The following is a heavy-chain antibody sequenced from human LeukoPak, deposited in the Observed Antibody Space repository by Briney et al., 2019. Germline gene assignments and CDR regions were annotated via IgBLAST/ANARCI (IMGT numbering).Heavy chain of an antibody. V-gene: IGHV1-18*01. Sequence: ASVKVSCKASSNTFTSYRITWVRQAPGQGLEWMGWVSVYNDNINFAQKFQGRITMTTDTSTSTAYMELKSLRSDDTAVYYCAKVYGYCYSSSCYRQPLPIGYWGQGTLVTVSS. CDR2: VSVYNDNI. J-gene: IGHJ4*02. D-gene: IGHD2-2*03. CDR3: AKVYGYCYSSSCYRQPLPIGY. CDR1: SNTFTSYR.